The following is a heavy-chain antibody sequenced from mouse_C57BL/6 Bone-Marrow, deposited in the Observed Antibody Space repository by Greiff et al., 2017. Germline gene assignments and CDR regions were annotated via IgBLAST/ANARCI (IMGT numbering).Heavy chain of an antibody. CDR3: ARDGNYWYFDV. V-gene: IGHV14-2*01. D-gene: IGHD2-1*01. CDR2: IDPEAGET. J-gene: IGHJ1*03. CDR1: GFNIKDYY. Sequence: VQLQQSGAELVKPGASVKLSCTASGFNIKDYYMHWVKQRTEQGLEWIGRIDPEAGETKYAPKFQGKATITADTSSNTAYLQLSSLTSEDTAVYYCARDGNYWYFDVWGTGTTVTVSS.